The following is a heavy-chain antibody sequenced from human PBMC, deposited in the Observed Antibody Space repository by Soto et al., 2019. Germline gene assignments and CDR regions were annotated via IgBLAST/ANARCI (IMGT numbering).Heavy chain of an antibody. Sequence: PGGSLRLSCAASGFTFSSYGMHWVRQAPGKGLEWVAVIWYDGSNKYYADSVKGRFTISRDNSKNTLYLQMNSLRAEDTAVYYCARGPYCGGDSYSTAFDIWGQGTMVTVSS. CDR2: IWYDGSNK. CDR1: GFTFSSYG. V-gene: IGHV3-33*01. CDR3: ARGPYCGGDSYSTAFDI. D-gene: IGHD2-21*02. J-gene: IGHJ3*02.